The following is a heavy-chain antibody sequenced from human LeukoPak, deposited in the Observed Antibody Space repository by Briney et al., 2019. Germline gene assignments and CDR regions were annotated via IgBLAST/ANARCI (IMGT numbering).Heavy chain of an antibody. Sequence: AGSLRLSCAASGFTFSSYAMHWVRQAPGKGLEWVAVISYYGSNKYYADSVKGRFTISRDNSKNTLYLQMNSLRAEDTAVYYCARSFGFVVVNDAFDIWGQGTMVTVSS. V-gene: IGHV3-30-3*01. CDR1: GFTFSSYA. CDR3: ARSFGFVVVNDAFDI. CDR2: ISYYGSNK. J-gene: IGHJ3*02. D-gene: IGHD2-15*01.